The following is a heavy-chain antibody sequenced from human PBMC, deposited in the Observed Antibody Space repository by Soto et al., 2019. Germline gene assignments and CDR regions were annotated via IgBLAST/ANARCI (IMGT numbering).Heavy chain of an antibody. CDR1: GFTFSSYW. CDR3: ARALPAVGDAFDI. V-gene: IGHV3-7*04. CDR2: IKQDGSEK. D-gene: IGHD1-26*01. J-gene: IGHJ3*02. Sequence: GGSLRLSCAASGFTFSSYWMSWVRQAPGKGLEWVANIKQDGSEKYYVDSVKGRFTISRDNAKTSLYLQMNSLRAEDTAVYYCARALPAVGDAFDIWGQGTMVTVSS.